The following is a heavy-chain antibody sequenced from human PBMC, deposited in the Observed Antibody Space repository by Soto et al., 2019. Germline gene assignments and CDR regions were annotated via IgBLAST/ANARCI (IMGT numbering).Heavy chain of an antibody. Sequence: SETLSLTCAVSGGAIGSGGYSWSWIRQPPGKGLEWIGNIYYTGSTHYDPSLKSRITISLDTSKNQISLKLSSVTAADTAVYYCASSPVTGIYYAMDVWGQGTTVTVSS. CDR1: GGAIGSGGYS. CDR2: IYYTGST. V-gene: IGHV4-31*11. D-gene: IGHD6-19*01. CDR3: ASSPVTGIYYAMDV. J-gene: IGHJ6*02.